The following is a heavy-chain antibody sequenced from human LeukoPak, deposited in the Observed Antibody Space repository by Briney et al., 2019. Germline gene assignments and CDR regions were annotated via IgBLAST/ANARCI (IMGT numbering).Heavy chain of an antibody. CDR3: ARRVTGRGAYYFDY. CDR2: IYYSGTI. V-gene: IGHV4-59*08. Sequence: SETLSLTCTVSGGSISTYYWTCIRQPPGKGLEWIGCIYYSGTIHYNPSLKSRVTISVDTSKNQFSLNLSSVTAADTAVYYCARRVTGRGAYYFDYWDQGTLVTVSS. CDR1: GGSISTYY. J-gene: IGHJ4*02. D-gene: IGHD1-14*01.